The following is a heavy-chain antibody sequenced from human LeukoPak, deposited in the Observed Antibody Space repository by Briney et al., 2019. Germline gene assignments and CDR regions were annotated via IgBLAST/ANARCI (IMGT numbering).Heavy chain of an antibody. CDR2: IYSGGST. CDR1: GFTVSSNY. Sequence: GGSLRLSCAASGFTVSSNYMSWVRQAPGKGLEWVSVIYSGGSTYYADSVKGRFTISRDNAKNSLYLQMNSLRAEDTAVYYCARVRSPRYFDYWGQGTLVTVSS. CDR3: ARVRSPRYFDY. J-gene: IGHJ4*02. V-gene: IGHV3-53*01.